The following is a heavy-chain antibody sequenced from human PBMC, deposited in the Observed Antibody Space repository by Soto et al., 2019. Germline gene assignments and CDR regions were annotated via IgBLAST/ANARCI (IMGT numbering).Heavy chain of an antibody. D-gene: IGHD6-13*01. CDR2: IKQDGSEK. CDR3: ARGGSSWYYYYYGMDV. Sequence: GGSLRLSCAASGFTFSSPWMSWVRQAPGKGLEWVANIKQDGSEKYYVDSVKGRFTISRDNAKNSLYLQMNSLRAEDTAVYYCARGGSSWYYYYYGMDVWGQGTTVTVSS. V-gene: IGHV3-7*05. J-gene: IGHJ6*02. CDR1: GFTFSSPW.